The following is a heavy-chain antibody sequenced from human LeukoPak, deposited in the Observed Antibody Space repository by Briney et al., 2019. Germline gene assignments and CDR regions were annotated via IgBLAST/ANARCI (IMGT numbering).Heavy chain of an antibody. CDR3: ARHIIDILAGPDAFDI. V-gene: IGHV4-39*01. Sequence: SETLSLTCTVSGGSISSSSYYWGWIRQPPGKGLEWIGSIYYSGSTYYNPSLKSRVTISVDTSKNQFSLKLSSVTAADTAVYYCARHIIDILAGPDAFDIWGQGTMVTVSS. CDR2: IYYSGST. D-gene: IGHD3-9*01. CDR1: GGSISSSSYY. J-gene: IGHJ3*02.